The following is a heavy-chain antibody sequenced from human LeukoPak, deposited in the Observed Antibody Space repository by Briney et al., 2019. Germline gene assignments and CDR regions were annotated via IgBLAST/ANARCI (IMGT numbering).Heavy chain of an antibody. CDR3: AKDKRRDGYASFDY. V-gene: IGHV3-43*02. D-gene: IGHD5-24*01. Sequence: PGGSLRLSCAASGFTFDDYAMHWVRQAPGKGLEWVSLISGDGGSTYYADSVKGRFTISRDNSKSSLYLQMNSLRTEDTALYYCAKDKRRDGYASFDYWGQGTLVTVSS. CDR1: GFTFDDYA. CDR2: ISGDGGST. J-gene: IGHJ4*02.